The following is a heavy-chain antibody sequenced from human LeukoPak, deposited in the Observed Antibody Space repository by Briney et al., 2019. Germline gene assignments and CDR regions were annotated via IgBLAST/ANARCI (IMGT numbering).Heavy chain of an antibody. CDR2: INPDSGAT. D-gene: IGHD5-18*01. CDR3: ARDLGDTWIQLWPRGDS. V-gene: IGHV1-2*02. Sequence: GASVKVSCTASGYTFTGYYMHWVRQAPGQGLEWMGWINPDSGATHSAQKFQGRVTMTRDTSISTAYMELSSLRSDDTAVYYCARDLGDTWIQLWPRGDSWGQGTLVTVSS. CDR1: GYTFTGYY. J-gene: IGHJ4*02.